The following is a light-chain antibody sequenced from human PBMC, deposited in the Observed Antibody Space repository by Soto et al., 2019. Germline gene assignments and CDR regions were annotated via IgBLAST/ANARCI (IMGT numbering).Light chain of an antibody. CDR2: DVS. J-gene: IGLJ1*01. CDR1: SSDVGGYNY. CDR3: CSFAGSYTFI. V-gene: IGLV2-11*01. Sequence: QSVLTQPRSVSGSPGQSVTISCTGTSSDVGGYNYVSWYQQLPGKAPKLIIYDVSKRPSGVPDRFSGSKSGNTASLTISGLQAEDEADYYCCSFAGSYTFIFGTETKVTVL.